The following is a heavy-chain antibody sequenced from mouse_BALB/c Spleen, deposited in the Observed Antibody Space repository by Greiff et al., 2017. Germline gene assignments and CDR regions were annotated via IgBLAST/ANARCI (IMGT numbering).Heavy chain of an antibody. J-gene: IGHJ4*01. V-gene: IGHV1-7*01. Sequence: VQLQQSGAELAKPGASVKMSCKASGYTFTSYWMHWVKQRPGQGLEWIGYINPSTGYTEYNQKFKDKATLTADKSSSTAYMQLSSLTSEDSAVYYCARSGDYDGYYERAMDYWGQGTSVTVSS. D-gene: IGHD2-3*01. CDR1: GYTFTSYW. CDR3: ARSGDYDGYYERAMDY. CDR2: INPSTGYT.